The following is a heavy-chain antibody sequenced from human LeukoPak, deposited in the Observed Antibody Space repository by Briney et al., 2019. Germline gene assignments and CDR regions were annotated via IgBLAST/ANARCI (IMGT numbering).Heavy chain of an antibody. CDR2: IKSKTDGGTT. CDR3: TTDLFGWLQFTVP. CDR1: GFTFSNAW. J-gene: IGHJ5*02. V-gene: IGHV3-15*07. D-gene: IGHD5-24*01. Sequence: PGGSLRLSCAASGFTFSNAWMNWVRQAPGKGLEWVGRIKSKTDGGTTDYAAPVKGRFTISRDDSKNTLYLQMNSLKTEDTAVYYCTTDLFGWLQFTVPWGQGTLVTVSS.